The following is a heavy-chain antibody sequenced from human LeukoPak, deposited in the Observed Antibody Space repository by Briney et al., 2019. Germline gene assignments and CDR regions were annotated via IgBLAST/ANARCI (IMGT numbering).Heavy chain of an antibody. D-gene: IGHD4-17*01. V-gene: IGHV3-53*01. CDR1: GLTGSHNY. J-gene: IGHJ5*02. Sequence: GGSLRLSYAASGLTGSHNYVSWVRQAPGKGLEWVSAIHTSGDTCYADSVKGRFTISRDTSKNTLYLQINSLRVEDTAVYYCIVFGDSNHWGQGTLVTVSS. CDR2: IHTSGDT. CDR3: IVFGDSNH.